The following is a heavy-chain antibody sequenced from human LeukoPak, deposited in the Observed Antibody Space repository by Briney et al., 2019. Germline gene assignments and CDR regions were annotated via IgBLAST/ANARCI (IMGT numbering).Heavy chain of an antibody. CDR1: GFTFSSYS. CDR2: ISSSSSYI. CDR3: AKDGGGSCYSS. Sequence: GGSLRLSCAASGFTFSSYSMNWVRQASGKGLEGVSSISSSSSYIYYADSVKGRFTISRDNSKNTLYLQMNSLRAEDTAVYYCAKDGGGSCYSSWGQGTLVTVSS. D-gene: IGHD2-15*01. J-gene: IGHJ4*02. V-gene: IGHV3-21*04.